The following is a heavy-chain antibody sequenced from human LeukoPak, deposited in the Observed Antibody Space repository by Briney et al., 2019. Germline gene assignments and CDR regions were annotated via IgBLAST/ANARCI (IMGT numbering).Heavy chain of an antibody. V-gene: IGHV3-74*01. J-gene: IGHJ4*02. Sequence: GGSLRLSCAASGFTSSSYWIHWVRQAPGKGLVWVSDINSHGSATNYADSVKGRFTISRDNAKNTLYLQMNSLRPEDTAVYYCALLNPSVAHWGQGTLVTVSS. CDR3: ALLNPSVAH. CDR2: INSHGSAT. D-gene: IGHD3-16*01. CDR1: GFTSSSYW.